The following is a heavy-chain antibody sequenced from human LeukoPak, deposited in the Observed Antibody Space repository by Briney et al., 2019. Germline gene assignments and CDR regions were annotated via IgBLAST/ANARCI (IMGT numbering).Heavy chain of an antibody. V-gene: IGHV3-72*01. CDR3: ARGRDYFDY. Sequence: GGSLRLSCAASGFTFSDHYMDWVRQAPGKGLEWVGRTRNKANSYTTEYAASVKGRFTISRDDSKNSLYLQMNSLKTDDTAVYYCARGRDYFDYWGQGTLVTVSS. CDR2: TRNKANSYTT. J-gene: IGHJ4*02. CDR1: GFTFSDHY.